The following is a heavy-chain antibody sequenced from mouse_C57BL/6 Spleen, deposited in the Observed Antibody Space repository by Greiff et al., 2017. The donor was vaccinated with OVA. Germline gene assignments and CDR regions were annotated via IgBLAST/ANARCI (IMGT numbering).Heavy chain of an antibody. CDR3: ARVLLRLYYAMDY. D-gene: IGHD1-1*01. CDR1: GFTFSDYY. CDR2: INYDGSST. Sequence: DVHLVESEGGLVQPGSSMKLSCTASGFTFSDYYMAWVRQVPEKGLEWVANINYDGSSTYYLDSLKSRFIISRDNAKNILYLQMSSLKSEDTATYYCARVLLRLYYAMDYWGQGTSVTVSS. V-gene: IGHV5-16*01. J-gene: IGHJ4*01.